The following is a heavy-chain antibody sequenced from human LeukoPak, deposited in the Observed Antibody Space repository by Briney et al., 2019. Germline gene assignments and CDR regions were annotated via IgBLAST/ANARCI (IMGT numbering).Heavy chain of an antibody. D-gene: IGHD3-10*01. CDR1: GGSFSGYY. V-gene: IGHV4-34*01. CDR2: INHSGST. CDR3: ARGLDQYGSGSYYNDY. J-gene: IGHJ4*02. Sequence: SETLSLTCAVYGGSFSGYYWSWIRQPPGKGLEGIGEINHSGSTNYNPSLKSRVTISVDTSKNQSSLKLSSVTAADTAVYYCARGLDQYGSGSYYNDYWGQGTLVTVSS.